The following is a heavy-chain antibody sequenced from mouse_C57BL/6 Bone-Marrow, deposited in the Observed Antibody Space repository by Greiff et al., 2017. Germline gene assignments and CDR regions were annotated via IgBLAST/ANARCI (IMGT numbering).Heavy chain of an antibody. Sequence: VKLQQSGAELVRPGASVKLSCKASGYTFTDYYINWVKQRPGQGLEWIARIYPGSGNTYYNEKFKGKATLTAEKSSSTAYMQLSSLTSEDSAVYFCARSGWLPWFAYWGQGTLVTVSA. V-gene: IGHV1-76*01. J-gene: IGHJ3*01. CDR2: IYPGSGNT. CDR3: ARSGWLPWFAY. D-gene: IGHD2-3*01. CDR1: GYTFTDYY.